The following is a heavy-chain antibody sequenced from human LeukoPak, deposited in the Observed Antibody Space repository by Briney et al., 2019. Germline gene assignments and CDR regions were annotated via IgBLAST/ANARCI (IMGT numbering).Heavy chain of an antibody. Sequence: GASVKVPCKASGYTFTSYGISWVRQAPGQGLEWMGWISAYNGNTNYAQKLQGRVTMTTDTSTSTAYMELRSLRSDDTAVYYCARGAPVAGSNNWFDPWGQGTLVTVSS. V-gene: IGHV1-18*01. CDR2: ISAYNGNT. CDR3: ARGAPVAGSNNWFDP. CDR1: GYTFTSYG. J-gene: IGHJ5*02. D-gene: IGHD6-19*01.